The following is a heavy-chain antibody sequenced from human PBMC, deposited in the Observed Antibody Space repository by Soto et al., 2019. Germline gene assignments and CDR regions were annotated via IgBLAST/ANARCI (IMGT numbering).Heavy chain of an antibody. CDR3: ARAQSSTVVTSSHFDP. J-gene: IGHJ5*02. CDR2: ISYDGSTK. Sequence: GGSLRLSCAASGFNLHSHAINWVRQAPGKGLEWVAIISYDGSTKYYGASFKGRFTISRDNSKSTVYLQLTILRPEDTAVYYCARAQSSTVVTSSHFDPWGQGTLVTVSS. V-gene: IGHV3-30*04. CDR1: GFNLHSHA. D-gene: IGHD2-21*02.